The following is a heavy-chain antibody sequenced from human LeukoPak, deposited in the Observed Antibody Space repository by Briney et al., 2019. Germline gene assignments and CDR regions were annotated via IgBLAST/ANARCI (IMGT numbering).Heavy chain of an antibody. CDR1: GGSLSSGGYY. CDR3: ARDLGNYYDSSAHRTNWFDP. V-gene: IGHV4-31*03. D-gene: IGHD3-22*01. CDR2: IYYSGST. Sequence: PSQTLSLTCTVSGGSLSSGGYYWSWLRQHPGRGREWVGYIYYSGSTYYNPSLQSRVTISVDTSKNHFSLKLSSVTAADTAVYYCARDLGNYYDSSAHRTNWFDPWGQGTLVTVSS. J-gene: IGHJ5*02.